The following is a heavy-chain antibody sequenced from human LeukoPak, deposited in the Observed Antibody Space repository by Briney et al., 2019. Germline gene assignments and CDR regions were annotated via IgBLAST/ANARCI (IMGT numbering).Heavy chain of an antibody. D-gene: IGHD6-19*01. CDR2: IHYSGST. CDR3: ARHAGLAVAATGFDY. J-gene: IGHJ4*02. Sequence: SETLSLTCTVSGGSISSSSYYRGWIRQPPGKGLEWVGSIHYSGSTYYNPSLKSRLTISVDTSKNQLSLKLNSVTAADTGVYYCARHAGLAVAATGFDYWGQGTLVTVFS. CDR1: GGSISSSSYY. V-gene: IGHV4-39*01.